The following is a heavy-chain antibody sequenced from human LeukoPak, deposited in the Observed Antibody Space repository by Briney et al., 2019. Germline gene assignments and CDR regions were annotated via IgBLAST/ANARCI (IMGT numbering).Heavy chain of an antibody. CDR2: IYTSGST. D-gene: IGHD3-22*01. CDR3: ARSIDYYDSSGPDY. J-gene: IGHJ4*02. Sequence: SETLSLTCTVSGGSISSYYWSWIRQPAGKGLEWIGRIYTSGSTNYNPSLKSRVAMSVDTSKNQFSLKLSSVTAADTAVYYCARSIDYYDSSGPDYWGQGTLVTVSS. V-gene: IGHV4-4*07. CDR1: GGSISSYY.